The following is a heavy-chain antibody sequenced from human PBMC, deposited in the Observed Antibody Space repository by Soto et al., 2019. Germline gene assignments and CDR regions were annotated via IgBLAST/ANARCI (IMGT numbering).Heavy chain of an antibody. CDR3: ARGLEC. CDR2: INHSGST. D-gene: IGHD1-1*01. J-gene: IGHJ4*02. V-gene: IGHV4-34*01. Sequence: SETLSLTCAVYGGSFSGYYWSWIRQPPGKGLEWIGEINHSGSTNYNPSLKSRVTISVDTSKNQFSLKLSSVTAADTAVYYCARGLECWGQGTLVTVSS. CDR1: GGSFSGYY.